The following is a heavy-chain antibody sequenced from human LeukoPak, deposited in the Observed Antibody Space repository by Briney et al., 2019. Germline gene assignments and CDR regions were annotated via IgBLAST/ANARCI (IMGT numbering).Heavy chain of an antibody. CDR2: IGTSGVTT. CDR1: GFTFSGYE. CDR3: ARGARSGSYNYMGV. J-gene: IGHJ6*03. D-gene: IGHD1-26*01. V-gene: IGHV3-48*03. Sequence: GGSLRLSCAASGFTFSGYEMNWVRQAPGKGLEWVSYIGTSGVTTVYADSVKGRFTISRDNARNSLYLQMNDLRIEDTAVYYCARGARSGSYNYMGVWGKGTTVTVS.